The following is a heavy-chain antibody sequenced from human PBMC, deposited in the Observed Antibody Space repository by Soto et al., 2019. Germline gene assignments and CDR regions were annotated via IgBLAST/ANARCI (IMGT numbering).Heavy chain of an antibody. V-gene: IGHV3-30*18. CDR3: AKDRATCYAIDY. Sequence: GGSLRLSCAASGFTFNSDAMHWVRQAPGKGLEWVAFISYDGKIKYYADSVKGRFTISRDNSKNTLYLQMNSLRPEDTALYYCAKDRATCYAIDYWGQGTLVNVSS. CDR2: ISYDGKIK. J-gene: IGHJ4*02. CDR1: GFTFNSDA. D-gene: IGHD2-2*01.